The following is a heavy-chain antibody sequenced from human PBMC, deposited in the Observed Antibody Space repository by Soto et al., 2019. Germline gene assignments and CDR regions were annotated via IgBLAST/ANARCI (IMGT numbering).Heavy chain of an antibody. D-gene: IGHD3-3*01. CDR2: ISGSGGST. CDR3: ARDPATITIFGVVIIPTDDAFDI. V-gene: IGHV3-23*01. CDR1: GFTFSSYA. Sequence: GGSLRLSCAASGFTFSSYAMSWVRQAPGKGLEWVSAISGSGGSTYYADSVKGRFTISRDNAKNSLYLQMNSLRAEDTAVYYCARDPATITIFGVVIIPTDDAFDIWGQGTMVTVSS. J-gene: IGHJ3*02.